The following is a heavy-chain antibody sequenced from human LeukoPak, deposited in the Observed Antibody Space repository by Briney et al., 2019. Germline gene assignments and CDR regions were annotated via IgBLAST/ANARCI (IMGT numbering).Heavy chain of an antibody. Sequence: GGSLRLSCAASGFTFRSYSMNWVRQAPGKGLEWVSAIDPSSTYIYYADSVKGRFTISRDNAENSLYLQMNSLRAEDTAVYYCARFSGVEMATVDWGQGTLVTVSS. CDR1: GFTFRSYS. CDR2: IDPSSTYI. J-gene: IGHJ4*02. V-gene: IGHV3-21*04. CDR3: ARFSGVEMATVD. D-gene: IGHD5-24*01.